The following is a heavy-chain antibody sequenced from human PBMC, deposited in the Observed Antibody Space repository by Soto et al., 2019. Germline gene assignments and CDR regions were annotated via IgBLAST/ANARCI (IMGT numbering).Heavy chain of an antibody. V-gene: IGHV3-23*01. CDR2: ISGSGGST. D-gene: IGHD2-2*01. Sequence: GGSLRLSCAASGFTFSSYGMSWVRQAPGKGLEWVSAISGSGGSTYYADSGKGRFTISRDNSKNRLYLQMNSLRAEDTAVYYCAKDKDIVVPSNGQAGGWCDPWGQGTLVTVSS. J-gene: IGHJ5*02. CDR1: GFTFSSYG. CDR3: AKDKDIVVPSNGQAGGWCDP.